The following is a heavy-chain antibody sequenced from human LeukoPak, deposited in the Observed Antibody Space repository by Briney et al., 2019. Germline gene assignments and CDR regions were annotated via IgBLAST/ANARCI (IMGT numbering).Heavy chain of an antibody. CDR2: INSGSTYT. V-gene: IGHV3-21*01. J-gene: IGHJ4*02. CDR1: GLTFSSYM. D-gene: IGHD1-1*01. CDR3: ARSLTTLTYEGY. Sequence: GRSLRLSCAASGLTFSSYMMNWVRQAPGKGLEWVSSINSGSTYTYYTESVKGRFTVSRDNAKNSLFLQMNSLRAEDTAIYYCARSLTTLTYEGYWGQGTLVTVSS.